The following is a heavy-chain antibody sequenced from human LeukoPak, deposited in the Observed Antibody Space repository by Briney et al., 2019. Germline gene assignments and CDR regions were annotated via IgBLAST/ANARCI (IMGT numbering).Heavy chain of an antibody. CDR3: ARDVNGAFTRSWFCP. Sequence: SQTLSPTCAISGDSVSSNKAAWVWIRQYPSRGLEWLGRTYYRSKWYHDYAVSVKSRISFNPDTSKNQFFLQLNSVTPEDTAVYYCARDVNGAFTRSWFCPWGQGTRVTVSS. CDR1: GDSVSSNKAA. J-gene: IGHJ5*02. CDR2: TYYRSKWYH. V-gene: IGHV6-1*01. D-gene: IGHD4-17*01.